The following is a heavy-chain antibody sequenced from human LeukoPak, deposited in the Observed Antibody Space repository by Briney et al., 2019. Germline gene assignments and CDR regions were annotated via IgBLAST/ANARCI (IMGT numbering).Heavy chain of an antibody. CDR3: ARYTPSGLLDY. J-gene: IGHJ4*02. CDR2: ISSSSNYI. Sequence: GGSLRLSCAASGFTFSSYSMNWVRQAPGKGLEWVSSISSSSNYIYYADSVQGRFTISRDNAKNSLYLQMNSLRAEDTAVYYCARYTPSGLLDYWGQGTLVTVSS. V-gene: IGHV3-21*04. CDR1: GFTFSSYS. D-gene: IGHD2-2*02.